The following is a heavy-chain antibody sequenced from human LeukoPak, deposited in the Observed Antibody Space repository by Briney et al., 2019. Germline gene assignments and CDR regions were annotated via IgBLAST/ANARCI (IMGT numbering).Heavy chain of an antibody. CDR1: GFTFSSYA. CDR3: AKDIAARPRWFDP. D-gene: IGHD6-6*01. CDR2: ISGSGGIT. J-gene: IGHJ5*02. Sequence: GESLRLSCAASGFTFSSYAMSWVRQAPDRGLQWVSSISGSGGITHYADSVKGRFTISRDNSKNTLYLEMNGLRTEDTAVYFCAKDIAARPRWFDPWGQGTLVTVSS. V-gene: IGHV3-23*01.